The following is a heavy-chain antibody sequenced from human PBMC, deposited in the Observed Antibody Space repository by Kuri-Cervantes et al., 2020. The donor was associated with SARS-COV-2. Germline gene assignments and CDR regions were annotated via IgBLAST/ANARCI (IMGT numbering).Heavy chain of an antibody. CDR3: AKLEISGGYSYGARDY. CDR1: GFTFSSYA. Sequence: GGSLRLSCAASGFTFSSYAMHWVRQAPGKGLEWVAVISYDGSNKYYADSVKGRFTISRDNSKNTPYLQMNSLRAEDTAVYYCAKLEISGGYSYGARDYWGQGTLDTVSS. V-gene: IGHV3-30-3*02. J-gene: IGHJ4*02. D-gene: IGHD5-18*01. CDR2: ISYDGSNK.